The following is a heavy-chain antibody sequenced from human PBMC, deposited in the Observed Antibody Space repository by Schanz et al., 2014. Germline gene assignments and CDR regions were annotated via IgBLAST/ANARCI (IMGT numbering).Heavy chain of an antibody. D-gene: IGHD2-15*01. CDR1: GFTFNSYA. CDR3: ARDSGYCSGGSCLTFDY. CDR2: ISHSGGSK. Sequence: EVQLLESGGGLVQPGGSLRLSCAASGFTFNSYAMTWVRQAPGKGLEWVSSISHSGGSKYYADSVKGRFTISRDNSKNTLYLQMNTLRAEDTAVYYCARDSGYCSGGSCLTFDYWGQGTLVTVPS. J-gene: IGHJ4*02. V-gene: IGHV3-23*01.